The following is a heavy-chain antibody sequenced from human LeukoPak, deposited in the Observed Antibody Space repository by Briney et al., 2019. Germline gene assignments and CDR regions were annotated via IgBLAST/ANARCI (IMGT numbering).Heavy chain of an antibody. CDR1: GFPFSSYG. J-gene: IGHJ5*02. CDR3: AKDLMRDRWFGES. D-gene: IGHD3-10*01. Sequence: GMSLRLSCAASGFPFSSYGMHWVRQAPGKGLEWVAFVRYDGNDKYYADSVKGRFTISRDNFKNTLYLQMSSLTPEDTAVYYCAKDLMRDRWFGESWGQGTLVTVSS. CDR2: VRYDGNDK. V-gene: IGHV3-30*02.